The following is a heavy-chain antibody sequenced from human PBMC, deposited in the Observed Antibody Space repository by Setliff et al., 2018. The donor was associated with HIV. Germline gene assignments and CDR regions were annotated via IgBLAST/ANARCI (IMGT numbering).Heavy chain of an antibody. CDR2: IYFSGSA. J-gene: IGHJ4*02. D-gene: IGHD2-15*01. Sequence: PSETLSLTCTVSGGSISSYYWTWVRQDPGKGLEWIGYIYFSGSATYNPSLKSPVSISVDTSKNPFYLKLSSVTAADTAVYYCARGRVFCNGDSCYHLDSWGQGILVTVSS. V-gene: IGHV4-59*12. CDR1: GGSISSYY. CDR3: ARGRVFCNGDSCYHLDS.